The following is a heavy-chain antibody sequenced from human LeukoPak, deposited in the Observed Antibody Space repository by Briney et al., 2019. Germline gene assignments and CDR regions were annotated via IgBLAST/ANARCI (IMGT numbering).Heavy chain of an antibody. D-gene: IGHD2-2*01. CDR3: ARGFVPAAFDL. CDR2: IKGDSSHI. V-gene: IGHV3-21*01. Sequence: GGSLRLSCAASGFIFSASSLNWVRQAPGMGLEWLSSIKGDSSHISYAESVKGRFTISRDNTKNALSLQMNTLRAEDTAIYYCARGFVPAAFDLWGLGILVIASS. J-gene: IGHJ5*02. CDR1: GFIFSASS.